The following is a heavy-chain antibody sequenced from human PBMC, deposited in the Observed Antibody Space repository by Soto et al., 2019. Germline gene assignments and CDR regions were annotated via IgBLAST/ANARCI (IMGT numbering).Heavy chain of an antibody. Sequence: GGSLRLSCAASGFTFSSYAMSWVRQAPGKGLEWVSAISGSGGSTYYADSVKGRFTISRDNSKNTLYLQMNSLRAEDTAVYYCAKSAVVAALDYYYYGMDVWGQGTTVTVSS. D-gene: IGHD2-15*01. CDR3: AKSAVVAALDYYYYGMDV. CDR1: GFTFSSYA. CDR2: ISGSGGST. V-gene: IGHV3-23*01. J-gene: IGHJ6*02.